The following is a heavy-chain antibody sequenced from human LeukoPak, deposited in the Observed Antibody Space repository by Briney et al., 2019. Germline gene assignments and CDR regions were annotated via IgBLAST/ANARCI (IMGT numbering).Heavy chain of an antibody. CDR3: ARVVEMATIKSLKSHYFDY. D-gene: IGHD5-24*01. V-gene: IGHV4-34*01. CDR2: INHSGST. J-gene: IGHJ4*02. Sequence: SETLSLTCAVYGGSFSGYYWSWIRQPPGKGLEWIGEINHSGSTNYNPSLKSRVTISVDTSKNQFSLKLSSVTAADTAVYYCARVVEMATIKSLKSHYFDYWGQGTLVTVSS. CDR1: GGSFSGYY.